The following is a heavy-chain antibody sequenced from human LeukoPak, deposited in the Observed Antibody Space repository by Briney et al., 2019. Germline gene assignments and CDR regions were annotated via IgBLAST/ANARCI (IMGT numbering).Heavy chain of an antibody. D-gene: IGHD5-18*01. CDR2: IWYDGSNK. V-gene: IGHV3-33*01. CDR1: GFTFSSYG. Sequence: GGSLRLSCAASGFTFSSYGMHWVRQAPGKGLEWVAVIWYDGSNKYYADSVKGRFTISRDNSKNTLYLQMNSLRAEDTAVYYCARAPRLTGMGHFEYLGQGTLVTVSS. CDR3: ARAPRLTGMGHFEY. J-gene: IGHJ4*02.